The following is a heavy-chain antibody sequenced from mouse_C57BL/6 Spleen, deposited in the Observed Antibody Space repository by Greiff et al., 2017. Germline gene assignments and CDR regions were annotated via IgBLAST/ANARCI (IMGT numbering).Heavy chain of an antibody. CDR2: IWTGVGT. J-gene: IGHJ4*01. Sequence: VKLKQSGPGLVAPSQSLSITCTVSGFSLPSYAISWVRQPPGKGLEWLGVIWTGVGTNYNSALKSRLSISKDNYKSQVFLKMNSLQPDDTARYYCVRNVGDYYGIAMDYWGQGTTVSVSS. CDR1: GFSLPSYA. V-gene: IGHV2-9-1*01. D-gene: IGHD1-1*01. CDR3: VRNVGDYYGIAMDY.